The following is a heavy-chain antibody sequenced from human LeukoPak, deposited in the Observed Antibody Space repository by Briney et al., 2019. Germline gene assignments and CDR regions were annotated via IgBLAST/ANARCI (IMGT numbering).Heavy chain of an antibody. CDR3: ARDSSSGWYSYDY. V-gene: IGHV1-2*02. J-gene: IGHJ4*02. CDR2: INPNSGGT. Sequence: EASVKVSCKASGYTFTGYYMHWVRQAPGQGLEWMGWINPNSGGTNYAQKFQGRVTMTRDTSISTAYMELSRLRSDDTAVYYCARDSSSGWYSYDYWGQGTLVTVSS. CDR1: GYTFTGYY. D-gene: IGHD6-19*01.